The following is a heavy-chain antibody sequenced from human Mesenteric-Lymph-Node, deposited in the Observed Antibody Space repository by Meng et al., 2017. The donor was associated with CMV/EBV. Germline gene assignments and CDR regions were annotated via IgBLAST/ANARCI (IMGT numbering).Heavy chain of an antibody. CDR3: AKSDSSGYYYIEY. V-gene: IGHV3-23*01. CDR1: GFTFSGYA. D-gene: IGHD3-22*01. J-gene: IGHJ4*02. CDR2: IRGNGGGT. Sequence: GGSLRLSCEASGFTFSGYAMTWVRQAPGKGLEWVSVIRGNGGGTYYADSVKGRFTISRDNSKNTLYLQMNSLRVGDTAVYYCAKSDSSGYYYIEYWGQGTLVTVSS.